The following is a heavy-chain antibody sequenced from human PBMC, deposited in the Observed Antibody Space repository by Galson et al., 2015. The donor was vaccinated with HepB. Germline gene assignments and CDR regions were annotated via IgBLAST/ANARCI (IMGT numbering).Heavy chain of an antibody. Sequence: SLRLSCAASGFSFSDYWMSWIRQAPGKRPEWVANIRYDEYEYYYADFVKGRVTISRDNARNSVFLQMSSLRRDDTAVYYCVRDRTYKGGNFFDFWGQGALVTVSS. J-gene: IGHJ4*02. D-gene: IGHD3-10*01. CDR3: VRDRTYKGGNFFDF. V-gene: IGHV3-7*03. CDR1: GFSFSDYW. CDR2: IRYDEYEY.